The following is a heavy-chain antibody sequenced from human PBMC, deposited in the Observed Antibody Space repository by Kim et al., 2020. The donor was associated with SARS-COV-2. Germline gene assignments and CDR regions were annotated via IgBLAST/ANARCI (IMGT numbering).Heavy chain of an antibody. CDR1: GFTFSSYA. V-gene: IGHV3-64D*09. Sequence: GGSLRLSCSASGFTFSSYAMHWVRQAPGKGLEYVSAISSNGGSTYYADSVKGRFTISRDNSKNTLYLQMSSLRAEDTAVYYCVKAKAFNFWSGLGAFDIWGQVTMVTVSS. D-gene: IGHD3-3*01. CDR3: VKAKAFNFWSGLGAFDI. J-gene: IGHJ3*02. CDR2: ISSNGGST.